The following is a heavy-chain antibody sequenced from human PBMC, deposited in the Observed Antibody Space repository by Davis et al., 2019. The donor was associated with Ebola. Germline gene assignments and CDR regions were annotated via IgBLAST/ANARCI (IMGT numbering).Heavy chain of an antibody. CDR3: ARGPARSRNYYVGDY. D-gene: IGHD1-26*01. CDR1: GFTFSSHW. CDR2: ISADGSTT. V-gene: IGHV3-74*01. J-gene: IGHJ4*02. Sequence: HTGGSLRLSCAASGFTFSSHWMHWVRQGPGKGPVWVSRISADGSTTNYADSVKGRFTISRDNAKNTLYLQMNTLGDDDTAVYYCARGPARSRNYYVGDYWGQGTRVTVSS.